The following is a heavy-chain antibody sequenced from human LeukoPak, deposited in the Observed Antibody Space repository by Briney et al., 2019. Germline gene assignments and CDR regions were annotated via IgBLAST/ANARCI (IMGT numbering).Heavy chain of an antibody. Sequence: GGSLRLSCAASGFTFSDYYMSWIRQAPGKGLEWVSYISRSGSTIYYADSVKGQFPISRDNAKNSLYLQMNSLRAEDTAVYYCARGTSTIFLAFDIWGQGTMVTVSS. CDR3: ARGTSTIFLAFDI. CDR1: GFTFSDYY. D-gene: IGHD3-9*01. J-gene: IGHJ3*02. CDR2: ISRSGSTI. V-gene: IGHV3-11*04.